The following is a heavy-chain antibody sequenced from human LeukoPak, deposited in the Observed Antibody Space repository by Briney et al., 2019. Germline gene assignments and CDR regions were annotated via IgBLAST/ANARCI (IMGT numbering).Heavy chain of an antibody. J-gene: IGHJ6*03. D-gene: IGHD1-26*01. Sequence: SETLSLTCTVSGGSISSSSYYWGWIRQPPGKGLEWIGSIYYSGSTHYNPSLKSRVTISVDTSKNQFSLKLSSVTAADTAVYYCASYSGSSSPYYYYYYMDVWGKGTTVTVSS. V-gene: IGHV4-39*01. CDR3: ASYSGSSSPYYYYYYMDV. CDR2: IYYSGST. CDR1: GGSISSSSYY.